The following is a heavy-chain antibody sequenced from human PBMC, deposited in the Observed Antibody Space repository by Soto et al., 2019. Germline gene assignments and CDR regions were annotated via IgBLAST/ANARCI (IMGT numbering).Heavy chain of an antibody. Sequence: EVQLVESGGGLVKPGGSLRLSCAASGFTFSRYGMNWLRQAPGKGLERVASISSSTSYVYYADSVKGRFSTSRDNAKNILYLEMYGLRTEDTAVYYCARDPAEGRVGNWFASWGQGTLVTVSS. CDR2: ISSSTSYV. CDR3: ARDPAEGRVGNWFAS. V-gene: IGHV3-21*02. J-gene: IGHJ5*01. D-gene: IGHD2-2*01. CDR1: GFTFSRYG.